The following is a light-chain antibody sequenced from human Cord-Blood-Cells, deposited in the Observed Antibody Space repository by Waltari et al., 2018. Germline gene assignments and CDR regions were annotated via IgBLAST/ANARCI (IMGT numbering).Light chain of an antibody. V-gene: IGLV2-14*01. J-gene: IGLJ3*02. CDR1: SSDVGGSNY. Sequence: QSALTQPASVSGSPGQSLTISCTGTSSDVGGSNYVSWYQPHPGKAPKLMIYDVSNRPSGVSNRFSGSKSGNTASLTISGLQAEDEADYYCSSYTSSSTRVFGGGTKLTVL. CDR3: SSYTSSSTRV. CDR2: DVS.